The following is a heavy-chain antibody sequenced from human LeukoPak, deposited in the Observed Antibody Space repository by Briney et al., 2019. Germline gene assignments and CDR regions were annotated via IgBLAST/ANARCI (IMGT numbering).Heavy chain of an antibody. J-gene: IGHJ6*02. CDR2: ISGSGGST. Sequence: GGSLRLSCAASGFTFSSYAMSWVRQAPGKGLEWVSAISGSGGSTYYADSVKGRFTISRDNSKNTLYLRMNSLRAEDTAVYYCAKVCGVWSGMDVWGQGTTVTVSS. D-gene: IGHD3-3*01. CDR3: AKVCGVWSGMDV. V-gene: IGHV3-23*01. CDR1: GFTFSSYA.